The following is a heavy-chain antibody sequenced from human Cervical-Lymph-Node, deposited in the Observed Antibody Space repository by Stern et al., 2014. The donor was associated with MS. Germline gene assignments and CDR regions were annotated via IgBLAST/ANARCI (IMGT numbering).Heavy chain of an antibody. J-gene: IGHJ6*02. CDR2: MNSDGSRI. V-gene: IGHV3-74*01. Sequence: VQLVESGGVLVQPGGSLRLSCAASGFSFSGYWMHWLRQPPGKGPVWLSRMNSDGSRINYADSVKGRFTISRDNAKQTLYLQMNSLRAEDSAVYYCARDGFTKAMDVWGQGTTVTVS. CDR3: ARDGFTKAMDV. D-gene: IGHD3-3*01. CDR1: GFSFSGYW.